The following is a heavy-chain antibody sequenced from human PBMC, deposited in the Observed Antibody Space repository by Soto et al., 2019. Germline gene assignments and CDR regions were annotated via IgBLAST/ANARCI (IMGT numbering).Heavy chain of an antibody. J-gene: IGHJ6*02. CDR2: ISGSGGST. CDR1: GFTFSSYA. Sequence: GGSLRLSCAASGFTFSSYAMSWVRQAPGKGLEWVSAISGSGGSTYYADSVKGRFTISRDNSKNTLYLQMNSLRAEDTDVYYCAKDHPGELKYYYYGMDVWGQGTTVTVSS. V-gene: IGHV3-23*01. D-gene: IGHD3-10*01. CDR3: AKDHPGELKYYYYGMDV.